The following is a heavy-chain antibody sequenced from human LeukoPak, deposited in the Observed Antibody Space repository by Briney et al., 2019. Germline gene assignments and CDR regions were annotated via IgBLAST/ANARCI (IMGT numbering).Heavy chain of an antibody. J-gene: IGHJ6*02. CDR2: INPSGGST. CDR3: ARERIATHYYYYGMDV. CDR1: GYTFTSYY. Sequence: GASVKVSCKASGYTFTSYYMHWVRQAPGQGLEWMGIINPSGGSTSYAQKFQGRVTMTRDTSTSTVYMELSSLRSEDTAVYYCARERIATHYYYYGMDVWGQGTTVTVYS. V-gene: IGHV1-46*01. D-gene: IGHD5-24*01.